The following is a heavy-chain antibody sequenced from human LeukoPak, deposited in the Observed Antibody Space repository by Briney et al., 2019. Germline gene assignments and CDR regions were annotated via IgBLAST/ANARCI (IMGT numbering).Heavy chain of an antibody. CDR3: ARDRRLLYFGELFHDAFDI. V-gene: IGHV3-53*01. D-gene: IGHD3-10*01. CDR1: GFTDSSNY. J-gene: IGHJ3*02. CDR2: IYSDGNT. Sequence: GGSLRLSCAASGFTDSSNYMNLVRQAPVEGLEWISVIYSDGNTYYADSVKGRFTISRDNSKNTLYLQMNSLRAEDTAVYYCARDRRLLYFGELFHDAFDIWGQGTMVTVSS.